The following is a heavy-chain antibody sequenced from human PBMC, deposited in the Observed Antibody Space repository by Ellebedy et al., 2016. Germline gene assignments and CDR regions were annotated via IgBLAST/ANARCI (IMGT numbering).Heavy chain of an antibody. V-gene: IGHV1-69*13. J-gene: IGHJ3*02. CDR3: ARGLRMVRGPDAFDI. CDR2: IIPIFGTA. D-gene: IGHD3-10*01. Sequence: SVKVSXXASGGTFSSYAISWVRQAPGQGLEWMGGIIPIFGTANYAQKFQGRVTITADESTSTAYMELSSLRSEDTAVYYCARGLRMVRGPDAFDIWGQGTMVTVSS. CDR1: GGTFSSYA.